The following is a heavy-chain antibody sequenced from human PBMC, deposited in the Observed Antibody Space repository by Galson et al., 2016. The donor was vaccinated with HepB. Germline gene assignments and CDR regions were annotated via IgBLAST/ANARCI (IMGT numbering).Heavy chain of an antibody. CDR1: GGASSGYY. Sequence: EPLSLTCGVSGGASSGYYWTWIRQPPGKGLEWIGQIIHSGETNYNPSLESRAAMSLDTSKDQFSLTLTSVTAADTAVYFCARPIVPQNDYDPISKRWVLRAHAFDLWGQGTLVTVSS. V-gene: IGHV4-34*12. CDR3: ARPIVPQNDYDPISKRWVLRAHAFDL. CDR2: IIHSGET. J-gene: IGHJ3*01. D-gene: IGHD3-22*01.